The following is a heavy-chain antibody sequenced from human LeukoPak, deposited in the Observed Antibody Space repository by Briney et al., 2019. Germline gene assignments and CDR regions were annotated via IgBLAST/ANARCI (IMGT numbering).Heavy chain of an antibody. J-gene: IGHJ4*02. CDR3: ARGLRYTILGGDYY. Sequence: PGGSLRLSCAASGFTFSSYDMKGVRQAPGKGLEWVSHITSGGDISYGDIVKGRFTISRDNAKNSLYLQMNSLRAEDTAVYYCARGLRYTILGGDYYWGQGTLVTVSS. V-gene: IGHV3-48*03. D-gene: IGHD3-3*01. CDR1: GFTFSSYD. CDR2: ITSGGDI.